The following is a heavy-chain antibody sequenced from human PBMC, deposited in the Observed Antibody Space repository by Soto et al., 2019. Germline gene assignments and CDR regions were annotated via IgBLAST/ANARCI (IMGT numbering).Heavy chain of an antibody. J-gene: IGHJ5*02. Sequence: SETLSLTCTVSSSAVSNGVYYWSWIRQHPGKGLEWIGNIYYNGRPYYNPSLKSRVTISLDTSKNQFSLRLSSVTAADTAVYFCARVLRDYDSSGYFYVPNWFDPWGQGALVTVSS. CDR1: SSAVSNGVYY. CDR3: ARVLRDYDSSGYFYVPNWFDP. CDR2: IYYNGRP. D-gene: IGHD3-22*01. V-gene: IGHV4-31*03.